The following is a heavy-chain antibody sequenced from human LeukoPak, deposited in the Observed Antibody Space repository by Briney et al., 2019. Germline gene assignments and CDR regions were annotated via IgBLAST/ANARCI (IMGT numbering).Heavy chain of an antibody. Sequence: GGSLRLSRAASGFTFSSYAMSWVRQAPGKGLEWVSAISGSGGSTYYADSVKGRFTISRDNSKNTLYLQMNSLRAEDTAAYYCAKLLGDYDILTGYFDYWGQGTLVTVSS. CDR1: GFTFSSYA. J-gene: IGHJ4*02. CDR3: AKLLGDYDILTGYFDY. D-gene: IGHD3-9*01. CDR2: ISGSGGST. V-gene: IGHV3-23*01.